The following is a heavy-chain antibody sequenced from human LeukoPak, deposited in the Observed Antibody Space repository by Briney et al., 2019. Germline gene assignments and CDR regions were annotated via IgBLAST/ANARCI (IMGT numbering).Heavy chain of an antibody. J-gene: IGHJ4*02. CDR2: IYHSGST. CDR3: ARDLRAYGSGSYYKN. D-gene: IGHD3-10*01. CDR1: GGSISSYY. Sequence: SETLSLTCTVSGGSISSYYWGWIRQPPGKGLEWIGSIYHSGSTYYNPSLKSRVTISVDTSKNQFSLKLSSVTAADTAVYYCARDLRAYGSGSYYKNWGQGTLVTVSS. V-gene: IGHV4-38-2*02.